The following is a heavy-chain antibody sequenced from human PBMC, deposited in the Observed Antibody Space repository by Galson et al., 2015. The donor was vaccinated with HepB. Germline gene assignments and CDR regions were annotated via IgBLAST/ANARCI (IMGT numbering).Heavy chain of an antibody. Sequence: SLRLSCAASGFTFSSYSMNWVRQAPGKGLEWVAVMSFDGSNKYYADSVKGRFTISRDNSKNTLYVQMNNLRAEDTAVYYCASLSRDSGSYGQFDYWGQGTLVTVSS. CDR3: ASLSRDSGSYGQFDY. CDR2: MSFDGSNK. V-gene: IGHV3-30*03. J-gene: IGHJ4*02. D-gene: IGHD1-26*01. CDR1: GFTFSSYS.